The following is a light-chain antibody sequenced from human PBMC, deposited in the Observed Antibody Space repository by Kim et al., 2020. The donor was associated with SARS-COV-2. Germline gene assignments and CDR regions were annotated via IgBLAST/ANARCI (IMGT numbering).Light chain of an antibody. CDR2: YDR. Sequence: APGRTARISCEGNNNESKGVNWGQQKPGQAPVLVIYYDRDRPSGIPERFSGSNSGNTATLTISRVEAGDEADYYCHVWDGTSGQWVFGGGTKLTVL. V-gene: IGLV3-21*04. CDR3: HVWDGTSGQWV. CDR1: NNESKG. J-gene: IGLJ3*02.